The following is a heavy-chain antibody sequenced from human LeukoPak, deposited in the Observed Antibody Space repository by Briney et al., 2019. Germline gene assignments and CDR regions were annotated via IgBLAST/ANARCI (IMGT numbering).Heavy chain of an antibody. CDR2: INPNSGGT. D-gene: IGHD3-3*01. Sequence: GASVKVSCKASGYTFTGYYMHWVRQAPGQGLEWMGWINPNSGGTNYAQKFQGRVTMTRDTSISTAYMELSRLRSDDTAVYYCARTYYDFWSGSQGPFDYWGQGTLVTVSS. J-gene: IGHJ4*02. V-gene: IGHV1-2*02. CDR1: GYTFTGYY. CDR3: ARTYYDFWSGSQGPFDY.